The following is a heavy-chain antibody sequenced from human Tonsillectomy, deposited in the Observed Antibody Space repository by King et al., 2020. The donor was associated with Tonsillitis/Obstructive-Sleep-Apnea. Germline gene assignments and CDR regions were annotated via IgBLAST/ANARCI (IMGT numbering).Heavy chain of an antibody. D-gene: IGHD3-22*01. V-gene: IGHV1-69*10. CDR2: IIPVLRVT. J-gene: IGHJ4*02. CDR1: GDTFSYYA. Sequence: QAQLVQSGAEVKKPASSVNVSCKASGDTFSYYAISWVRQAPGHGLEWMGGIIPVLRVTDNAQKFQGRVTFTADKSRTTGYMELTSLTSEDTAVYYCARGYYYDSSGYHLDYWGQGTLVTVSS. CDR3: ARGYYYDSSGYHLDY.